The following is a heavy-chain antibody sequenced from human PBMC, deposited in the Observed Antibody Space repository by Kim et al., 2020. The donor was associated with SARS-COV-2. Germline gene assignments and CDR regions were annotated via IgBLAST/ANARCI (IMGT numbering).Heavy chain of an antibody. J-gene: IGHJ4*02. CDR1: GFTFSNYA. CDR3: ANKVGGLADY. D-gene: IGHD3-16*01. CDR2: ISGSGGST. V-gene: IGHV3-23*01. Sequence: GGSLRLSCAASGFTFSNYAMSWVRQAPGKGLEWVSTISGSGGSTYYADSVKGRFTISRDNSKNTLYVQMNSLRAEDTAVYYCANKVGGLADYWGQGTLVTVSS.